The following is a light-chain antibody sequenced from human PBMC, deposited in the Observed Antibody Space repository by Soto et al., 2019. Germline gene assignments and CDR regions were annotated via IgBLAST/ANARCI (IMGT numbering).Light chain of an antibody. CDR3: QEYKDWPTT. CDR2: SAS. Sequence: IVLTHSPATLSVSPGERSTLSCWASQTFDSMVAWYQQKSGQAPRLLIYSASARATGVPARFSGYGSGTDFTLTISSLQSEDLRGYYCQEYKDWPTTFGQGTK. CDR1: QTFDSM. V-gene: IGKV3-15*01. J-gene: IGKJ1*01.